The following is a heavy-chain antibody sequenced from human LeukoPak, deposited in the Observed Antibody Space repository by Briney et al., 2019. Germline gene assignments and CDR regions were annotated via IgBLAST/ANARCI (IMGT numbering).Heavy chain of an antibody. Sequence: PGGSLRLSCAASGFTFSSYEMNWVRQAPGKGLEWVSSISSSSSYIYYADSVKGRFTISRDNAKNSLYLQMNSLRAEDTAVYYCARAGSLLWFGEFLGYYYYYMDVWGKGTTVTVSS. D-gene: IGHD3-10*01. CDR3: ARAGSLLWFGEFLGYYYYYMDV. CDR2: ISSSSSYI. V-gene: IGHV3-21*01. J-gene: IGHJ6*03. CDR1: GFTFSSYE.